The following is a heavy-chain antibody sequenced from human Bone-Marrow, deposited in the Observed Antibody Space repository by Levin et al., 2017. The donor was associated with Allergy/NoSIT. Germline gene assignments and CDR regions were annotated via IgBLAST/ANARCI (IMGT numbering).Heavy chain of an antibody. CDR3: AREGDILTGHYDVFDF. CDR2: ITGADGNI. J-gene: IGHJ3*01. CDR1: ELTFKTST. V-gene: IGHV3-21*06. D-gene: IGHD3-9*01. Sequence: LSLTCVASELTFKTSTMAWVRQAPGKGLEWVSSITGADGNIHYADSVKGRFTISRDNAKNSLYLQMNSLRVEDTGVYYCAREGDILTGHYDVFDFWGQGTMVTVSS.